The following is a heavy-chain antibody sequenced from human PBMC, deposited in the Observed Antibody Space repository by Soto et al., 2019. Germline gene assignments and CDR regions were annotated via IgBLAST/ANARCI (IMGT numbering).Heavy chain of an antibody. CDR1: GDSISSYY. V-gene: IGHV4-59*01. J-gene: IGHJ4*01. D-gene: IGHD3-22*01. CDR2: LYYGRSA. Sequence: QVQLQESGPGLVKPSETLSLTCAVSGDSISSYYCMWIRQPPGKGLESIGYLYYGRSANYNPSLKSRVTLSVDTSTNQCSPTLSAMTAADTAVYYCALRSMAVVPEYWGHGTLVTVSS. CDR3: ALRSMAVVPEY.